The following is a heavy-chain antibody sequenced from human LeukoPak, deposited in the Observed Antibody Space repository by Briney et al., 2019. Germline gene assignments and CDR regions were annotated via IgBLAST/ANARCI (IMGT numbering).Heavy chain of an antibody. Sequence: LETLSLTCTVSGASISSNTYYWAWIRQPPGKGLEWIGSVDYSGSTYYNPSLKSRLTISVDTSKNQFSLKLSSVTAADTSVYYCARHGIAVAGTGPYFNYWGQGSLVTVSS. CDR3: ARHGIAVAGTGPYFNY. CDR2: VDYSGST. CDR1: GASISSNTYY. J-gene: IGHJ4*02. D-gene: IGHD6-19*01. V-gene: IGHV4-39*01.